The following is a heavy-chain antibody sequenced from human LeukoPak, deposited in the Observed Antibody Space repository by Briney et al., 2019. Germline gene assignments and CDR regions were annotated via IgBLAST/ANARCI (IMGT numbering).Heavy chain of an antibody. Sequence: PGGSLRLSCAASEFTFSTYAMNWVRQAPGKGLEWVSAISGSSGSTYYADSVKSRLTISRDNSKNTLYLQMNSLRAEDTAVYYCAKTVYYDSSGRDVFDIWGQGTLVTVSS. D-gene: IGHD3-22*01. V-gene: IGHV3-23*01. CDR3: AKTVYYDSSGRDVFDI. CDR1: EFTFSTYA. CDR2: ISGSSGST. J-gene: IGHJ3*02.